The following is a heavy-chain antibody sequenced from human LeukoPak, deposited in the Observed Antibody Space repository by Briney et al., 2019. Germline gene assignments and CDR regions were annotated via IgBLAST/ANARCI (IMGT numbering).Heavy chain of an antibody. J-gene: IGHJ4*02. D-gene: IGHD6-19*01. Sequence: ASVEVSCKASGYTFTGYYIHWVRQAPGQGLEWMGWINPNSGDTNYAQKFQGRVTVTRDTSISTAYMDLSWLRSDDTAVYYCARVGSSGWYVHPTLDYWGQGTLVTVSS. CDR1: GYTFTGYY. V-gene: IGHV1-2*02. CDR3: ARVGSSGWYVHPTLDY. CDR2: INPNSGDT.